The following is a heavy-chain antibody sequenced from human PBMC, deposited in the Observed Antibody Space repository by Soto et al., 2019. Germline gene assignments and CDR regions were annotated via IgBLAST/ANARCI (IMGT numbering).Heavy chain of an antibody. CDR1: GDSVSSNSAA. CDR3: ARGLIVLMVYAREAFDI. CDR2: TYYRSKWYN. J-gene: IGHJ3*02. V-gene: IGHV6-1*01. D-gene: IGHD2-8*01. Sequence: QVQLQQSGPGLVKPSQTLSLTCAISGDSVSSNSAAWNWIRQSPSRGLEWLGRTYYRSKWYNDYAVSVKSRITINPDTSKNQFSLQLNSVTPEDTAVYYCARGLIVLMVYAREAFDIWGQGTMVTVSS.